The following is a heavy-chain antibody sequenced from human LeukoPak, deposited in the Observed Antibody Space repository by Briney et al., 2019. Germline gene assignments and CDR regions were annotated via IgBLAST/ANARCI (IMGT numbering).Heavy chain of an antibody. V-gene: IGHV3-30*02. Sequence: GGSLRLSCVASGFRFSTYGMYWVRQAPGKGLEWVAFIQYDGSNRYYADSVKGRFTISRDNSKDTLYLQMNSLRGEDTAVYHCARRGMAAAGQFYFDNWGQGTLVTVSS. D-gene: IGHD6-13*01. CDR2: IQYDGSNR. CDR3: ARRGMAAAGQFYFDN. J-gene: IGHJ4*02. CDR1: GFRFSTYG.